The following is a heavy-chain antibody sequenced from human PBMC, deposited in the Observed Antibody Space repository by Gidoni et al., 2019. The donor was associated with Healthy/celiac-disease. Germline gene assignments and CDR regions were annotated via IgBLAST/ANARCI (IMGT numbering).Heavy chain of an antibody. CDR1: GFTFSNAW. V-gene: IGHV3-15*01. CDR3: TTVMGWRFLEWENAFDI. Sequence: EVQLVESGGGLVKPGGSLRLSCAASGFTFSNAWMSWVLQAPGKGLEWVGRIKSKTDGGTTDYAAPVKGRFTISRDDSKNTLYLQMKSLKTEDTAVYYCTTVMGWRFLEWENAFDIWGQGTMVTVSS. J-gene: IGHJ3*02. D-gene: IGHD3-3*01. CDR2: IKSKTDGGTT.